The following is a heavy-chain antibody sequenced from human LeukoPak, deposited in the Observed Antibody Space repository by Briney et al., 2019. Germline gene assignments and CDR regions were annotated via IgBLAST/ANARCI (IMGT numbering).Heavy chain of an antibody. J-gene: IGHJ5*02. CDR2: IWHSEST. CDR3: AFRNGRALS. V-gene: IGHV4-4*02. D-gene: IGHD2-8*01. Sequence: PSETLSLTCAVSGDSINSPNWWTWVRQTPEKGLEWIGEIWHSESTNYNPSLKSRVSISIDKSANQFSLRLTSVTAADTAIYYCAFRNGRALSWGQGTLVTASS. CDR1: GDSINSPNW.